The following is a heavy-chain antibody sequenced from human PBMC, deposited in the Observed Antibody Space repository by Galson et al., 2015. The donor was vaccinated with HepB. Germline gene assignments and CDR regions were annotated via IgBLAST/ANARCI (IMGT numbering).Heavy chain of an antibody. D-gene: IGHD1-26*01. CDR1: GYTFTNYG. CDR3: VRDLTIVGHYAGY. CDR2: INTYNGNT. J-gene: IGHJ4*02. V-gene: IGHV1-18*01. Sequence: QSGAEVKKPGASVNVSCKASGYTFTNYGINWVRQAPGQGLEWMGWINTYNGNTNYAQRVQDRVTLTTDTSARTVYMQLRSLRSDDTAAYYCVRDLTIVGHYAGYWGQGTLVTVSS.